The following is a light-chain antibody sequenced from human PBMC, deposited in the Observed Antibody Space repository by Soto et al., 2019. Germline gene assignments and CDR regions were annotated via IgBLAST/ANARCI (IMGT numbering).Light chain of an antibody. CDR1: SSDVGGYNY. CDR2: DVS. CDR3: CSYAGSYPGV. J-gene: IGLJ2*01. Sequence: QSALTQPRSVSGSPGQSVTISCTGTSSDVGGYNYVSWYQQHPGKAPKLMIYDVSERPSGVPDRFSGSKSGNTASLTISGLQAEDEADYYCCSYAGSYPGVFGGGTKLAVL. V-gene: IGLV2-11*01.